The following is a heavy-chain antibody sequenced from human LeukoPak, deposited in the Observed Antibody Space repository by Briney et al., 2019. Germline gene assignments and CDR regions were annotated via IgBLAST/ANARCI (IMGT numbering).Heavy chain of an antibody. Sequence: SETLSLTCTVSGGSISSSSYYWGWIRQPPGKGLEWIGSIYYSGSTYYNPSLKSRVTISVDTSKNQFSLKLSSVTAADTAVYYCARGGRVYYYYYYGMDVWGQGTTVTVSS. CDR1: GGSISSSSYY. V-gene: IGHV4-39*07. J-gene: IGHJ6*02. CDR2: IYYSGST. CDR3: ARGGRVYYYYYYGMDV.